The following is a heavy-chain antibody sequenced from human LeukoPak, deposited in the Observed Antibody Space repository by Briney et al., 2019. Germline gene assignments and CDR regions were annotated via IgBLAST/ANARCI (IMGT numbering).Heavy chain of an antibody. CDR2: INHGGST. J-gene: IGHJ4*02. D-gene: IGHD6-19*01. CDR3: ARGHDSSGWYFDY. V-gene: IGHV4-34*01. Sequence: SETLSLTCAVYGGSFSGYYWSWIRQPPGKGLEWIGEINHGGSTNYNPSLKSRVTISVDTSKNQFSLKLSSVTAADTAVYYCARGHDSSGWYFDYWGQGTLVTVSS. CDR1: GGSFSGYY.